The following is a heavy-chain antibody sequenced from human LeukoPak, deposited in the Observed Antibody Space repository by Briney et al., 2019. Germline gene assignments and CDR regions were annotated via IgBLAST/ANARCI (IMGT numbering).Heavy chain of an antibody. J-gene: IGHJ4*02. V-gene: IGHV3-30*04. Sequence: GGSLRLSCAASGFTFSSYAMHWVRQAPGKGLEWLAVISYDGSNKYYADSVKGRFTISRDNSKNTLYLQMNSLRAEDTAVYYCARGHYYGSGEIDYWGQGTLVTVSS. CDR3: ARGHYYGSGEIDY. CDR2: ISYDGSNK. CDR1: GFTFSSYA. D-gene: IGHD3-10*01.